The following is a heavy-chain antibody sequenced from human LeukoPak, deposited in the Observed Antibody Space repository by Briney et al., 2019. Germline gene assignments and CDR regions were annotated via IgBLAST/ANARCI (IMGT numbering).Heavy chain of an antibody. Sequence: GGSLRLSCAASGFTFSSYAMSWVRQAPGKGLEWVSGISWNSGSIGYADSVKGRFTISRDNAKNSLYLQMNSLRAEDMALYYCAKADLDYYGSGSSGAFDIWGQGTMVTVSS. D-gene: IGHD3-10*01. CDR3: AKADLDYYGSGSSGAFDI. J-gene: IGHJ3*02. V-gene: IGHV3-9*03. CDR2: ISWNSGSI. CDR1: GFTFSSYA.